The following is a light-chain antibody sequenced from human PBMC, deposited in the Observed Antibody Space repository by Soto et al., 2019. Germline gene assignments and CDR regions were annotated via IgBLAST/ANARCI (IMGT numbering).Light chain of an antibody. CDR1: ISNIVAGYD. CDR3: QSYDTSLSAWV. J-gene: IGLJ3*02. CDR2: GNI. Sequence: QSVLTQPPSVSGAPGQRVTISCTGTISNIVAGYDVHWYRQLPGTAPKLLIYGNINRPSGVPDRFSGSKSGSSASLAITGLQAEDEADYYCQSYDTSLSAWVFGGGTKVTVL. V-gene: IGLV1-40*01.